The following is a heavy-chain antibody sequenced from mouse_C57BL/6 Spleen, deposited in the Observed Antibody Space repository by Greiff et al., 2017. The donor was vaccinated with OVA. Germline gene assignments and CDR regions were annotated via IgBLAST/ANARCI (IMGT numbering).Heavy chain of an antibody. J-gene: IGHJ4*01. CDR3: ARGQSYAYAMDY. D-gene: IGHD1-1*01. CDR2: IYPGGGYT. V-gene: IGHV1-63*01. CDR1: GYTFTNYW. Sequence: VQLQESGAELVRPGTSVKMSCKASGYTFTNYWIGWAKQRPGHGLEWIGDIYPGGGYTNYNEKFKGKATLTADKSSSTAYMQFSSLTSEDSAIYYCARGQSYAYAMDYWGQGTSVTVSS.